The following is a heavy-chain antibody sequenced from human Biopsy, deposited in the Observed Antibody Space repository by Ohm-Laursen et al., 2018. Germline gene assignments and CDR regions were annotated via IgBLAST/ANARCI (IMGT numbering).Heavy chain of an antibody. CDR1: GESFNGYY. CDR3: VRGVDYYDPYHYYALDV. Sequence: SDTLSLTCAVYGESFNGYYWRWIRQTPGKGLEWIGEINHSGRTNYNPSLKSQVTISVDTFKNQFPLKVRSVTAAGTAVYYCVRGVDYYDPYHYYALDVWGQGTTVTVSS. V-gene: IGHV4-34*01. J-gene: IGHJ6*02. D-gene: IGHD3-22*01. CDR2: INHSGRT.